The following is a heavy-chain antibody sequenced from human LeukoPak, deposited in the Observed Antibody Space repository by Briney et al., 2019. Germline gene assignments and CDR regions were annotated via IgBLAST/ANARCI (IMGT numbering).Heavy chain of an antibody. CDR3: AKDIRYTKVTTFDY. CDR2: IYSGGST. J-gene: IGHJ4*02. CDR1: GFTFSSNY. Sequence: GGSLRLSCAASGFTFSSNYMSWVRQAPGKGLEWVSVIYSGGSTYYADSVKGRFTISRGNSKNTLYLQMNSLRAEDTAVYYCAKDIRYTKVTTFDYWGQGTLVTVSS. V-gene: IGHV3-53*01. D-gene: IGHD4-17*01.